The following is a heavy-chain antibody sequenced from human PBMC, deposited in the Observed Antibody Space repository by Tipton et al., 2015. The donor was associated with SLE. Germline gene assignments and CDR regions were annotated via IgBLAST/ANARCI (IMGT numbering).Heavy chain of an antibody. CDR2: VRHGGLR. J-gene: IGHJ6*02. CDR3: ARTQYCSGGTCPGYNYYYAMDV. D-gene: IGHD2-15*01. Sequence: WSWIRQSPGEGLEWIGAVRHGGLRDYNPSLTGRVSMTLDTSTNQFSLRLTSVTAADTAVYFCARTQYCSGGTCPGYNYYYAMDVWGQGTTVTVSS. V-gene: IGHV4-34*01.